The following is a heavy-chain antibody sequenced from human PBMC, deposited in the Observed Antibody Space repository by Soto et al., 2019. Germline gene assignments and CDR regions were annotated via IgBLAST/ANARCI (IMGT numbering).Heavy chain of an antibody. D-gene: IGHD2-2*01. V-gene: IGHV6-1*01. CDR1: VDSVSCNSAA. CDR2: TYYRSKWYN. Sequence: SQTLSLPCAISVDSVSCNSAAWNWVRPSPSRGLEWLGRTYYRSKWYNDYAVSVKSRITINPDTSKNQFSLQLNSVTPEDTAVYYCARDNEYCSSTSCYYYGMDVWGQGTTVTVSS. CDR3: ARDNEYCSSTSCYYYGMDV. J-gene: IGHJ6*02.